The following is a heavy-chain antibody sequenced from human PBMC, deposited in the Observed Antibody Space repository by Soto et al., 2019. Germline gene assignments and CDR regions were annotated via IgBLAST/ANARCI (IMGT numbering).Heavy chain of an antibody. CDR2: ISGSGGST. Sequence: DVQLLEFGGGLVQPGGSLRLSCAASGFTFSSYAMSWVRQAPGKGLEWVSAISGSGGSTYYADSVKGRFTISRDNSKNTLYLQMNSLRAEDTAVYYCAKGVYGDYVGGSYFDYWGQGTLVTVSS. D-gene: IGHD4-17*01. V-gene: IGHV3-23*01. CDR3: AKGVYGDYVGGSYFDY. J-gene: IGHJ4*02. CDR1: GFTFSSYA.